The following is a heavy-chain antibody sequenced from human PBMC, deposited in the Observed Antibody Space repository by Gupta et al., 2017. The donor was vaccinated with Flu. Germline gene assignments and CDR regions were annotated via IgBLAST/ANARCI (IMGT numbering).Heavy chain of an antibody. Sequence: QVTLKESGPVLVQPTATLTLTCTVAGFSLSNARMGVSWIRQPPGKALEWLAHIFSNDEKSYSTSLKSRLTISKDTSKSQVVLTMTNMDPVDTATYYCARTWGGRDGYNLDYWGQGTLVTVSS. D-gene: IGHD5-24*01. CDR3: ARTWGGRDGYNLDY. V-gene: IGHV2-26*01. J-gene: IGHJ4*02. CDR1: GFSLSNARMG. CDR2: IFSNDEK.